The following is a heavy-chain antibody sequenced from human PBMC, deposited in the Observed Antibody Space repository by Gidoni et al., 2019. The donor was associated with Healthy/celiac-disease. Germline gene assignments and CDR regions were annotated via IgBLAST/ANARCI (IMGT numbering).Heavy chain of an antibody. CDR3: AKGIAAQITYNWFDP. Sequence: EVLLLESGGGLVQPGGALRLSCAASGFTFSSYAMSWVRQAPGKGLEWVSIISGSGGSTYYADSVKGRFTISRDNSKNTLYVEMNSLRAEDTAVYYCAKGIAAQITYNWFDPWGQGTLVTVSS. V-gene: IGHV3-23*01. J-gene: IGHJ5*02. CDR2: ISGSGGST. D-gene: IGHD6-13*01. CDR1: GFTFSSYA.